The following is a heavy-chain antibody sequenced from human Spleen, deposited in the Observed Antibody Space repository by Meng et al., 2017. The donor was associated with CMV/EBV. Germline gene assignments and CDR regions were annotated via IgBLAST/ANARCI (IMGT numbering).Heavy chain of an antibody. J-gene: IGHJ1*01. CDR2: IYYTEST. CDR3: ARDQGSLQY. CDR1: GGSVNSGSYY. Sequence: SETLSLTCTVSGGSVNSGSYYWSWIRQPPGKGLQWIGYIYYTESTNYNPSLKSRVTISVDTSKNQFSLKLSSVTAADTAVYYCARDQGSLQYWGRGTLVTVSS. V-gene: IGHV4-61*01.